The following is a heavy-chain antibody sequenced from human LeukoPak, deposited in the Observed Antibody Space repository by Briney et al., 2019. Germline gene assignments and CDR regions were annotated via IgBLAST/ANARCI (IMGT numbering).Heavy chain of an antibody. D-gene: IGHD5-24*01. Sequence: GGSLRLSCAASGSTFSSYAMHWVRQAPGKGLEWVAVISYDRSNKYYADSVKGRFTISRDNSKNTLYLQMNSLRAEDTAVYYCARDPEMAPFDYWGQGTLVTVSS. V-gene: IGHV3-30-3*01. CDR3: ARDPEMAPFDY. CDR2: ISYDRSNK. J-gene: IGHJ4*02. CDR1: GSTFSSYA.